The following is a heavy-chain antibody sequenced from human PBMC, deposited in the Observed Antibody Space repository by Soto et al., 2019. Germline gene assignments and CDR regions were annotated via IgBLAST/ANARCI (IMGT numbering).Heavy chain of an antibody. CDR1: GFTFSSYS. CDR2: INSRSSSI. CDR3: AINPSGDY. Sequence: EVQLVESGGGLVKPGGSLRLSCAASGFTFSSYSMTWVRQAPGKGLEWVSSINSRSSSIYYADSVKGRFTISRDNAKNSLYLQMNSLRAEDTAVYYCAINPSGDYWGQGTLVTVSS. D-gene: IGHD3-10*01. J-gene: IGHJ4*02. V-gene: IGHV3-21*01.